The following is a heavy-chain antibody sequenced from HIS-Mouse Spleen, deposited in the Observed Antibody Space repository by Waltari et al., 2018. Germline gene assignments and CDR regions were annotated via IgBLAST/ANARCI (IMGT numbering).Heavy chain of an antibody. CDR2: IYYGGGT. CDR3: AREIPYSSSWYDWYFDL. CDR1: GGSISSSSYY. J-gene: IGHJ2*01. Sequence: QLQLQESGPGLVKPSETLSLTCPVSGGSISSSSYYWGWIRQPPGKGLGWIGGIYYGGGTTSNPSLKSRVTISVDTSKNQFSLKLGSVTAADTAVYYCAREIPYSSSWYDWYFDLWGRGTLVTVSS. D-gene: IGHD6-13*01. V-gene: IGHV4-39*07.